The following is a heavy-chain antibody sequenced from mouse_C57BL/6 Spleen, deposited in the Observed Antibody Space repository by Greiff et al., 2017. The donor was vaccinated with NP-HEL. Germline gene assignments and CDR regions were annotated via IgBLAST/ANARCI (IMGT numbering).Heavy chain of an antibody. CDR1: GYSITSGYD. CDR3: ARGEDMGNYEAWFAY. V-gene: IGHV3-1*01. J-gene: IGHJ3*01. Sequence: EVMLVESGPGMVKPSQSLSLTCTVTGYSITSGYDWHWIRHFPGNKLEWMGYISYSGSTNYNPSLKSRISITHDTSKNHFFLKLNSVTTEDTATYYCARGEDMGNYEAWFAYWGQGTLVTVSA. D-gene: IGHD2-1*01. CDR2: ISYSGST.